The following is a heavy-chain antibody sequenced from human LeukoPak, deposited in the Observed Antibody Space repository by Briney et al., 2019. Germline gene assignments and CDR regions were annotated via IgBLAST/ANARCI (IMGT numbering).Heavy chain of an antibody. CDR1: GGSISSHY. CDR2: IYYSGST. J-gene: IGHJ4*02. V-gene: IGHV4-59*11. CDR3: AREGSTTGLFDY. Sequence: SETLSLTCTVSGGSISSHYWSWIRQPPGKGLEWIGYIYYSGSTNYNPSLKSRVTISVDTSKNQFSLKLSSVTAADTAVYYCAREGSTTGLFDYWGQGTLVTVSS. D-gene: IGHD2/OR15-2a*01.